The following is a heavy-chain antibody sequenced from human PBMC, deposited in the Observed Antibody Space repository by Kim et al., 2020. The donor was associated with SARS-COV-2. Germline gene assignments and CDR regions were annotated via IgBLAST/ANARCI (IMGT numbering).Heavy chain of an antibody. J-gene: IGHJ6*02. CDR3: ARVQSGPVTGRMADV. CDR2: MNPNSGNT. V-gene: IGHV1-8*01. D-gene: IGHD4-17*01. Sequence: ASVKVSCKASGYTFTTYDINWVRQATGQGLEWMGWMNPNSGNTGYAQKFQGRVTMTRNSSISTAYMELSSLTSEDTAVYYCARVQSGPVTGRMADVWGQGTTVTVSS. CDR1: GYTFTTYD.